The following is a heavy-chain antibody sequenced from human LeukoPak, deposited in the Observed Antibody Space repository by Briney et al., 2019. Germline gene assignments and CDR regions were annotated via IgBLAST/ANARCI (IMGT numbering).Heavy chain of an antibody. J-gene: IGHJ1*01. V-gene: IGHV4-39*01. D-gene: IGHD3-16*01. CDR3: ARPNFLYTYAYGY. CDR2: IYYNGST. CDR1: GGSISSSSYY. Sequence: SETLSLTCTVSGGSISSSSYYWDWIRRPPGKGLEWIGSIYYNGSTYCKPSLKSRVSISVDTSKNQFSLKLTSVTAADTAVYYCARPNFLYTYAYGYWGQGTLVTVSS.